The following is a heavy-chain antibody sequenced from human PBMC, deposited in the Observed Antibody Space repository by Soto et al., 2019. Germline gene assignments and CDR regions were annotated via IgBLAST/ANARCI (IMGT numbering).Heavy chain of an antibody. CDR3: ARDRSDIVVVVAATPGCYFDY. CDR1: GYTFTSYG. V-gene: IGHV1-18*01. Sequence: QVQLVQSGAEVKKPGASVKVSCKASGYTFTSYGISWVRLAPGQGLEWMGWISAYNGNTNYAQKLQGRVTMTTDTSTSTAYMELRSLRSDDTAVYYCARDRSDIVVVVAATPGCYFDYWGQGTLVTVSS. J-gene: IGHJ4*02. CDR2: ISAYNGNT. D-gene: IGHD2-15*01.